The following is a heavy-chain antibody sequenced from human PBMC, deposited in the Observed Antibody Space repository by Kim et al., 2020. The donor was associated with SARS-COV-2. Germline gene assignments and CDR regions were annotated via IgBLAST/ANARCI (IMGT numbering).Heavy chain of an antibody. J-gene: IGHJ4*02. D-gene: IGHD1-26*01. CDR3: ARKKPGANFDY. V-gene: IGHV4-59*01. CDR2: IYYSGST. CDR1: GGSITNYY. Sequence: SETLSLTCTVSGGSITNYYWCWIRQPPGKGLEWIGYIYYSGSTKYNPSLESRITMSVDTSKNQFSLKLSSVTAADTAVYYCARKKPGANFDYWGQGTLVTVSS.